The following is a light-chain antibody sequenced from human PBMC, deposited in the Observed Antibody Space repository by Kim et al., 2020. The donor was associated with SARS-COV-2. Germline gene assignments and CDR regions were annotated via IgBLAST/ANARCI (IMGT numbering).Light chain of an antibody. Sequence: SPGERATLSCRASQSVSHNLAWYQQKPGQAPRLLIHGASTRATGIPGRFSGSGSGTEFTLTISSLQSEDFAVYYCQHYNNWPSLTFGGGTKVEIK. CDR2: GAS. V-gene: IGKV3-15*01. CDR3: QHYNNWPSLT. CDR1: QSVSHN. J-gene: IGKJ4*01.